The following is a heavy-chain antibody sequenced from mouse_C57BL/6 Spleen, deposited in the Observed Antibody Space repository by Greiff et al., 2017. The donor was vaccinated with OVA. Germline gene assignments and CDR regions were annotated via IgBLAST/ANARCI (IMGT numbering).Heavy chain of an antibody. CDR3: ARRVITTVVARYYFDY. D-gene: IGHD1-1*01. Sequence: EVKLVESGGGLVKPGGSLKLSCAASGFTFSSYTMSWVRQTPEKRLEWVATISGGGGNTYYPDSVKGRFTISRDNAKNTLYLQMSSLRSEDTALYYCARRVITTVVARYYFDYWGQGTTLTVSS. J-gene: IGHJ2*01. CDR2: ISGGGGNT. CDR1: GFTFSSYT. V-gene: IGHV5-9*01.